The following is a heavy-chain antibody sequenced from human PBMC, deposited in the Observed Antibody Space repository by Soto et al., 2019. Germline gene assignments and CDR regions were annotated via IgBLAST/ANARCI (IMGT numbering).Heavy chain of an antibody. J-gene: IGHJ4*02. CDR1: GGIFSSNT. D-gene: IGHD2-21*02. CDR2: IIPLIGTA. V-gene: IGHV1-69*06. CDR3: ASKAACGGDCYAVDS. Sequence: QVYLVQSGAEVKKPGSSVKISCKASGGIFSSNTINWVRQAAGQGLEWMGGIIPLIGTANYAEKLQGRVNITAHTSSRTEDMELTRLRSVDTGVYYCASKAACGGDCYAVDSWGQGTLVTVSS.